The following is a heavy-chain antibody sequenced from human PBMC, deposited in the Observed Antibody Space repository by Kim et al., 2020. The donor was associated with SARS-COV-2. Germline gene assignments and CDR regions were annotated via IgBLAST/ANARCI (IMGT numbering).Heavy chain of an antibody. CDR3: ARGGWGTAAAGINS. D-gene: IGHD6-13*01. CDR1: GGSISSYY. CDR2: IYYSGST. Sequence: SETLSLTCTVSGGSISSYYWSWIRQPPGKGLEWIGYIYYSGSTNYNPSLKSRVTISVDTSKNQFSLRLRSVTAADTAVYYCARGGWGTAAAGINSWGQGTLVTVSS. J-gene: IGHJ4*02. V-gene: IGHV4-59*01.